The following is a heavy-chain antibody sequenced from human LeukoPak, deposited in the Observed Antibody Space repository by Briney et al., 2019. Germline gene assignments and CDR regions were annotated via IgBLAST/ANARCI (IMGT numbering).Heavy chain of an antibody. Sequence: ASVKVSCKASGYTFTSYGISWVRQAPRQGLEWMGWISAYNGNTNYAQKLQGRVTMTTDTSTSTAYMELRSLRSDDTAVYYCARDHQAVATGDFDYWGQGTLVTVSS. CDR2: ISAYNGNT. D-gene: IGHD5-12*01. CDR1: GYTFTSYG. CDR3: ARDHQAVATGDFDY. V-gene: IGHV1-18*01. J-gene: IGHJ4*02.